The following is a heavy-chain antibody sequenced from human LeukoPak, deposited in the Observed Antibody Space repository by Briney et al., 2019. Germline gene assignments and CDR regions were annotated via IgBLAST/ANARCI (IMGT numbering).Heavy chain of an antibody. J-gene: IGHJ4*02. D-gene: IGHD6-13*01. CDR1: GYTFTNYW. CDR2: IYPGDSDT. Sequence: GESLKISCKGSGYTFTNYWIGWVRQMPGKGLEWMGIIYPGDSDTRYSPSFQGQVTISADKSISTAYLQWSSLKASDTAMYYCARLLRNIAAAVYYFDYWGQGTLVTVSS. V-gene: IGHV5-51*01. CDR3: ARLLRNIAAAVYYFDY.